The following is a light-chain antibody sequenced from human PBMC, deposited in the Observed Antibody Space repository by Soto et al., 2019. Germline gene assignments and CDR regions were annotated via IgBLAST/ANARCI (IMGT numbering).Light chain of an antibody. CDR2: GAS. CDR3: QQYNNWPRS. J-gene: IGKJ4*01. V-gene: IGKV3D-15*01. Sequence: EIVMMQSPATLSVSPGERATLSCRASQYVSSNLAWYQQKPGQTPRLLIYGASTRASDIPARFSGSGSGTEFTLTISSLQSEDSAVYYCQQYNNWPRSFGGGTKVEIK. CDR1: QYVSSN.